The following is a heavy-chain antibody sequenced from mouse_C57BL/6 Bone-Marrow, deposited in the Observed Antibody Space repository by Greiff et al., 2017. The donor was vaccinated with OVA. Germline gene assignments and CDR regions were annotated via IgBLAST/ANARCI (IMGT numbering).Heavy chain of an antibody. CDR2: IRLKSDNYAT. Sequence: EVMLVESGGGLVQPGGSMKLSCVASGFTFSNYWMNWVRQSPEKGLEWVAQIRLKSDNYATHYAESVKGRFTISRDDSKSSVYLQMNNLRAEDTGIYYCTGDITTVGAMDYWGQGTSVTVSS. CDR1: GFTFSNYW. D-gene: IGHD1-1*01. J-gene: IGHJ4*01. V-gene: IGHV6-3*01. CDR3: TGDITTVGAMDY.